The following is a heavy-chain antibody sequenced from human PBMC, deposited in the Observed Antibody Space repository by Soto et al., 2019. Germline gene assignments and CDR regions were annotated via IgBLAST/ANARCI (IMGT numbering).Heavy chain of an antibody. Sequence: DVQLLESGGQLVQPGGSLRLSCSASGFALSSYAMSWVRQAPGKGLQWVSSISAGGDMTYNSDSVKGRFTISRDNSNNALILQMHNQIIQETALYDCARGDRGGSGSPASYYYSGWDVWGQGATVTV. V-gene: IGHV3-23*01. CDR1: GFALSSYA. J-gene: IGHJ6*02. CDR2: ISAGGDMT. D-gene: IGHD3-10*01. CDR3: ARGDRGGSGSPASYYYSGWDV.